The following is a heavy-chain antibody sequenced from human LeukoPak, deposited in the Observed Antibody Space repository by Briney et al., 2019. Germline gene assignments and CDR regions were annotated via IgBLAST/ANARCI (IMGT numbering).Heavy chain of an antibody. CDR2: VNHSGST. J-gene: IGHJ6*02. CDR3: ARGPPAKPGAGYYYGMDV. CDR1: GGSFSGYY. Sequence: SETLSLTCAVYGGSFSGYYWSWIRQPPGKGLEWIGEVNHSGSTNYNPSLKSRVTISVDMSKNQFSLKLSSVTAADTAVYYCARGPPAKPGAGYYYGMDVWGQGTTVTVSS. D-gene: IGHD2-2*01. V-gene: IGHV4-34*01.